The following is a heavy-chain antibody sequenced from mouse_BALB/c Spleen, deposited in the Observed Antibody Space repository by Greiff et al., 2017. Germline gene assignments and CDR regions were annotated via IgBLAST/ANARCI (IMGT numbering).Heavy chain of an antibody. J-gene: IGHJ4*01. D-gene: IGHD2-4*01. CDR3: APIYYDYDDLYYAMDY. CDR2: ISYSGST. Sequence: EVQLQQSGPGLVKPSQSLSLTCTVTGYSITSDYAWNWIRQFPGNKLEWMGYISYSGSTSYNPSLKSRISITRDTSKNQFFLQLNSVTTEDTATYYCAPIYYDYDDLYYAMDYWGQGTSVTVSS. CDR1: GYSITSDYA. V-gene: IGHV3-2*02.